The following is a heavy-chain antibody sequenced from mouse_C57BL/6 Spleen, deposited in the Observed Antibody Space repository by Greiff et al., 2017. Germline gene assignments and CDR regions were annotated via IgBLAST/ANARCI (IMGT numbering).Heavy chain of an antibody. CDR3: ARETPVVYYYAMDY. J-gene: IGHJ4*01. CDR2: INPSNGGT. V-gene: IGHV1-53*01. Sequence: QVQLQQPGTELVKPGASLKLSCKASGYTFTSYWMHWVKQRPGQGLEWIGNINPSNGGTNYNEKFKSKGTLTVDKSSSTAYMQLSSLTSEDSAVYYCARETPVVYYYAMDYWGQGTSVTVSS. CDR1: GYTFTSYW. D-gene: IGHD1-1*01.